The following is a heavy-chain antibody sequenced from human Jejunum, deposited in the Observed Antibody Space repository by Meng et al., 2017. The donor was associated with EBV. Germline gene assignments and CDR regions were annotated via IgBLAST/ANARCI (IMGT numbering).Heavy chain of an antibody. CDR2: INTDGSIT. J-gene: IGHJ4*02. CDR1: GFTFSSYW. CDR3: AKDLSWNQADY. V-gene: IGHV3-74*01. D-gene: IGHD1-14*01. Sequence: VQRVESGGGLVQPGGSLTFSCAASGFTFSSYWMHWFRQAPGRGLVWVSRINTDGSITNCADSVKGRFTISRDNARNTLYLQMNSLRAEDTAMYYCAKDLSWNQADYWGQGILVTVSS.